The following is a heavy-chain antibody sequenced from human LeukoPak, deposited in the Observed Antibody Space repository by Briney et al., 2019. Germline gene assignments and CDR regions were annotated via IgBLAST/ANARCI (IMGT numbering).Heavy chain of an antibody. D-gene: IGHD5-18*01. Sequence: PGGSLRLSCAASGFTFSSYEMNWVRQAPGKGLEWVSYISSSGSTIYYADSVKGRFTISRDNAKSSLYLQMNSLRAEDTAVYYCARGNSYGYTAFDYWGQGTLVTVFS. CDR2: ISSSGSTI. J-gene: IGHJ4*02. V-gene: IGHV3-48*03. CDR3: ARGNSYGYTAFDY. CDR1: GFTFSSYE.